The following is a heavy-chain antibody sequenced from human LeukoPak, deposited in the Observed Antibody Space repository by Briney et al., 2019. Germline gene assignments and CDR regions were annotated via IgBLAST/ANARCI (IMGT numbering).Heavy chain of an antibody. J-gene: IGHJ3*02. CDR3: VRARIVGPTIAFDI. V-gene: IGHV3-74*01. CDR2: INSDESST. D-gene: IGHD1-26*01. CDR1: GFTFSSYW. Sequence: PGGSLRLSCAASGFTFSSYWMHWVRQAPGKGLVWVSRINSDESSTSYADSVKGRFTISRDNAKNTLYLQMNSLRAEDMAVYYCVRARIVGPTIAFDIWGQGTMVTVSS.